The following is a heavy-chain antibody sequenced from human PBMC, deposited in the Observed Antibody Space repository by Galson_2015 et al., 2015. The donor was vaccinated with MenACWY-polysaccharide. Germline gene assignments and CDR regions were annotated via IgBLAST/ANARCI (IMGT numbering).Heavy chain of an antibody. V-gene: IGHV1-2*02. Sequence: SVKVSCKASGYTFTAHNMNWVRQAPGQGLEWMGWISPYNGDTKYAQKFQGRVTMASDTSISTAYMELTSLTSDDTAVYYCVPAPEAWFDPWGQGTLVTVSP. CDR1: GYTFTAHN. CDR3: VPAPEAWFDP. J-gene: IGHJ5*02. CDR2: ISPYNGDT.